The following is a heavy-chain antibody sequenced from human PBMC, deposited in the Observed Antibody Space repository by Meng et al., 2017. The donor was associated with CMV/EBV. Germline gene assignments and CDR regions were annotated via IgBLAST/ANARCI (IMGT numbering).Heavy chain of an antibody. J-gene: IGHJ3*02. V-gene: IGHV3-20*04. D-gene: IGHD3-22*01. CDR3: ARERGRMIVVARGFDAFDI. Sequence: GGSLRLSCAASGFTFDDYGMSWVRQAPGKGLEWVSGINWNGGSTGYADSVKGRFTISRDNAKNSLYLQMNSLRAEDTAVYYCARERGRMIVVARGFDAFDIWGQGTMVTVSS. CDR1: GFTFDDYG. CDR2: INWNGGST.